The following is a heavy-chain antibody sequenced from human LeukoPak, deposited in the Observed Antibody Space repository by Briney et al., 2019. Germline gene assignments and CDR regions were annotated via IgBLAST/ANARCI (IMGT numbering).Heavy chain of an antibody. J-gene: IGHJ4*02. CDR1: EFTFSDYY. D-gene: IGHD3-22*01. V-gene: IGHV3-11*04. CDR3: ARDRGYGSGYHFDR. Sequence: SGGTLRLSRGASEFTFSDYYMSCIRHAPGKGREWVSYIDVGGTITYYADSARGRFTISRHNAENSLYLQMSNLRPEDRAVYYCARDRGYGSGYHFDRWGQGALVTVSS. CDR2: IDVGGTIT.